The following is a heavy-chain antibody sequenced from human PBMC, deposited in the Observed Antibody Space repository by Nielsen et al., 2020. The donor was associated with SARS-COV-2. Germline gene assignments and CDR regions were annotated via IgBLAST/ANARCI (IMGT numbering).Heavy chain of an antibody. D-gene: IGHD5-12*01. CDR1: GFNFSSNW. CDR3: ARLYSGYDFGPFDY. V-gene: IGHV3-30*03. J-gene: IGHJ4*02. CDR2: VSTEGGTT. Sequence: GESLKISCAASGFNFSSNWMYWVRQAPGKGLEWVAVVSTEGGTTYYADSVKGRFTISRDNSKNTLYLQMNSLRAEDTAVYYCARLYSGYDFGPFDYWGQGTLVTVSS.